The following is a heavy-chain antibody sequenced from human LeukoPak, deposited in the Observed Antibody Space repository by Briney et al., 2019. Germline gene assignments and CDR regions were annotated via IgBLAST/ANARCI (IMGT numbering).Heavy chain of an antibody. CDR3: AREALALWSGFANWFDP. CDR1: GGSISSSSYY. D-gene: IGHD3-3*01. CDR2: IYYSGST. Sequence: SETLSLTCTVSGGSISSSSYYWGWIRQPPGKGLEWIGSIYYSGSTYYNPSLKSRVTISVDTSKNQFSLKLSSVTAADAAVYYCAREALALWSGFANWFDPWGQGTLVTVSS. V-gene: IGHV4-39*07. J-gene: IGHJ5*02.